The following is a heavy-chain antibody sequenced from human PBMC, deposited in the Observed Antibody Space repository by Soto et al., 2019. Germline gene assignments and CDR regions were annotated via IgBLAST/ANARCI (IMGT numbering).Heavy chain of an antibody. Sequence: QVQLVQSGAEVKKPGASVKVSCKASGYTFTSYGISWVRQAPGQGLEWMGWISAYNGNTNYAQKLQDRDTMTTDTPTSTAYMELRSLRSDDTAVYYCARGYDFWSGYALSGFDPWGQGTLVTVSS. J-gene: IGHJ5*02. CDR1: GYTFTSYG. CDR3: ARGYDFWSGYALSGFDP. CDR2: ISAYNGNT. V-gene: IGHV1-18*01. D-gene: IGHD3-3*01.